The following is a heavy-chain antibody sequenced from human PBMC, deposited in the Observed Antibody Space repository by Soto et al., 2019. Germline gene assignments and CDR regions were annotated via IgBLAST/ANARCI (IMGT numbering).Heavy chain of an antibody. CDR1: GGSISSGGYY. D-gene: IGHD2-2*01. Sequence: QVQLQESGPGLVKPSQTLSLTCTVSGGSISSGGYYWSWIRQHPGKGLEWIGYIYYSGSTYYNPSLKSRVTISVYTSKNQFSLKLRSVTGADTVVYYCARVSGCSSTSCYVFDYWGQGPLVTVSS. J-gene: IGHJ4*02. CDR3: ARVSGCSSTSCYVFDY. V-gene: IGHV4-31*03. CDR2: IYYSGST.